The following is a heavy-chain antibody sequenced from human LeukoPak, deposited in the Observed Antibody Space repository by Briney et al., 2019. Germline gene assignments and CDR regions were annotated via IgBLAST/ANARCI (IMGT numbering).Heavy chain of an antibody. J-gene: IGHJ4*02. Sequence: PSETLSLTCSVSGGSLSPYYWSWIRQPPGKGLEWIGYIFSSGSTNYNPSLKSRVTISVDTSRNQFSLKLSSVTAADTAVYYCARRQIYFDYWGQGTLVTVYS. V-gene: IGHV4-4*09. CDR1: GGSLSPYY. CDR2: IFSSGST. CDR3: ARRQIYFDY.